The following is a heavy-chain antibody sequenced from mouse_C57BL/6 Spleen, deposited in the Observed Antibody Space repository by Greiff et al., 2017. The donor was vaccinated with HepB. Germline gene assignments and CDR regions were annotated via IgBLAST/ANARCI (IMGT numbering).Heavy chain of an antibody. Sequence: DQLQQSGPELVKPGASVKLSCKASGYTYTSYDINWVKQRPGQGLEWIGWLYPRDGSTKYNEKFKGKATLTVDTSSSTAYMELHSLTSEDSAVYFCARRAYYDYSAWFAYWGQGTLVTVSA. J-gene: IGHJ3*01. D-gene: IGHD2-4*01. CDR2: LYPRDGST. CDR3: ARRAYYDYSAWFAY. CDR1: GYTYTSYD. V-gene: IGHV1-85*01.